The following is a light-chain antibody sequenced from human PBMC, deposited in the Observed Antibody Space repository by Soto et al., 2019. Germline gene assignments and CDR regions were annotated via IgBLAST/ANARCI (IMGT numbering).Light chain of an antibody. Sequence: EIVLTQSPGTLSLSPGERATLSCRASQIVAYNYLTWYQQKAGQAPRFLIYGASSRATGIPDRFSGSGSGTDFTLTISRLEPEDFAVYYCQEYGSSPGTFGQGTKLEIK. CDR2: GAS. J-gene: IGKJ1*01. CDR1: QIVAYNY. CDR3: QEYGSSPGT. V-gene: IGKV3-20*01.